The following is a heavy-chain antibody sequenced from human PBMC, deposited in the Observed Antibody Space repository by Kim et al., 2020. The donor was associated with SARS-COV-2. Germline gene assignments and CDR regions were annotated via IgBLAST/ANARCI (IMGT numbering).Heavy chain of an antibody. Sequence: GGSLRLSCSASGFTFSSYAMHWVRQAPGKGLEYVSAISSNGGSTYYADSVKGRFTISRDNSKNTLYLQMSSLRAEDTAVYYCVKRSVAAASHYYGMDVWGQGTTVTVSS. CDR1: GFTFSSYA. CDR3: VKRSVAAASHYYGMDV. V-gene: IGHV3-64D*09. CDR2: ISSNGGST. D-gene: IGHD6-13*01. J-gene: IGHJ6*02.